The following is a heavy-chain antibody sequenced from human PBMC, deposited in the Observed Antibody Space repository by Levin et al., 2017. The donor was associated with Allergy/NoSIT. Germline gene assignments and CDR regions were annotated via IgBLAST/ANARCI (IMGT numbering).Heavy chain of an antibody. J-gene: IGHJ4*02. CDR2: IYYSGST. CDR3: AREEAAAHLFDY. CDR1: GGSISSYY. Sequence: SETLSLTCTVSGGSISSYYWSWIRQPPGKGLEWIGYIYYSGSTNYNPSLKSRVTISVDTSKNQFSLKLSPVTAADTAVYYCAREEAAAHLFDYWGQGTLVTVSS. V-gene: IGHV4-59*01. D-gene: IGHD6-13*01.